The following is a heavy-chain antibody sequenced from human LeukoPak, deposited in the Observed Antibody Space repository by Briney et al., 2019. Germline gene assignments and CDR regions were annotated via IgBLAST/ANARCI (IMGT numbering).Heavy chain of an antibody. CDR1: GGTFSSYA. CDR2: ISAYNGNT. J-gene: IGHJ6*03. D-gene: IGHD6-19*01. CDR3: ARDYDHHASSGWLDYYYYYMDV. V-gene: IGHV1-18*01. Sequence: ASVKVSCKASGGTFSSYAISWVRQAPGQGLEWMGWISAYNGNTNYAQKLQGRVTMTTDTSTSTAYMELRSLRSDDTAVYYCARDYDHHASSGWLDYYYYYMDVWGKGTTVTVSS.